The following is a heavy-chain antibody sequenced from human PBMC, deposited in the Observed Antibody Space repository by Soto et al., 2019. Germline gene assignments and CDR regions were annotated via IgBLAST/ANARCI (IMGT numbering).Heavy chain of an antibody. CDR2: INPNSGGT. CDR1: GYTFTGYY. CDR3: ARGRSGGDPLNGMAV. J-gene: IGHJ6*02. Sequence: QVQLMQSGAEVQKPGASVKVSCKATGYTFTGYYMHWVRQAPGQGLERMGWINPNSGGTNYAQKFQGWVTMTRDTSINTAYIELSRLRADDRAVYYCARGRSGGDPLNGMAVWGQWTTVTVSS. D-gene: IGHD3-10*01. V-gene: IGHV1-2*04.